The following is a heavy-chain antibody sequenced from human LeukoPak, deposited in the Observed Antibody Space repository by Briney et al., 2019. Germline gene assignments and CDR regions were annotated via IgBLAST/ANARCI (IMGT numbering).Heavy chain of an antibody. Sequence: GGSLGLSCAASGFTFSASAMTWVRQAPGKGLEWVSSISSSSSYIYYADSVKGRFTISRDNAKNSLYLQMNSLRAEDTAVYYCARGRRDDSLDYWGQGTLVTVSS. J-gene: IGHJ4*02. CDR1: GFTFSASA. V-gene: IGHV3-21*01. CDR2: ISSSSSYI. CDR3: ARGRRDDSLDY.